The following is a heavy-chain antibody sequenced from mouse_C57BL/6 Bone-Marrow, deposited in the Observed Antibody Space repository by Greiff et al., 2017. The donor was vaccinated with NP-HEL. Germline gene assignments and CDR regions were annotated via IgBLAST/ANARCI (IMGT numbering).Heavy chain of an antibody. CDR1: GYTFTSYW. J-gene: IGHJ2*01. Sequence: VQLQQSGAELVKPGASVKLSCKASGYTFTSYWMHWVKQRPGQGLEWIGMINPNSGGTNYNEKFKSKATLTVEKSSSTAYMQLSSLTSEYAAVYYCARKDYGNCYWGKGTTLTVSS. CDR2: INPNSGGT. CDR3: ARKDYGNCY. D-gene: IGHD2-1*01. V-gene: IGHV1-64*01.